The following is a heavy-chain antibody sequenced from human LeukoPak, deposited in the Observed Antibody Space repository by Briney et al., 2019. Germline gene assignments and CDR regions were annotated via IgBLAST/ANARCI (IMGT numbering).Heavy chain of an antibody. D-gene: IGHD5-18*01. CDR3: ARSDTAMAYRPDY. Sequence: SVKVSCKASGYTFTSYGISWVRQAPGQGLEWMGRIIPIFGTANYAQKFQGRVTITTDESTSTAYMELSRLRSDDTAVYYCARSDTAMAYRPDYWGQGTLVTVSS. J-gene: IGHJ4*02. CDR2: IIPIFGTA. CDR1: GYTFTSYG. V-gene: IGHV1-69*05.